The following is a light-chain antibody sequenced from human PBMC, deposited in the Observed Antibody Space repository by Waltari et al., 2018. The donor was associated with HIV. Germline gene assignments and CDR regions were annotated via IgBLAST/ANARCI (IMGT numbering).Light chain of an antibody. J-gene: IGLJ1*01. CDR2: EVS. V-gene: IGLV2-14*01. CDR3: SSYTSSTTYV. Sequence: QSALPQPASVSGSPGQSITISCTGTSSDVGGYNYVSWYQQHPGKAPKRIIYEVSNRPSGVSNRFSGSKSGNTASLTISGLQADDEAHYYCSSYTSSTTYVFGTGTKVTVL. CDR1: SSDVGGYNY.